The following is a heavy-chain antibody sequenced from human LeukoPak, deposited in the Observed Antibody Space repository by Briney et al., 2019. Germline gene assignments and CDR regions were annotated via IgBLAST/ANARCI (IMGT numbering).Heavy chain of an antibody. V-gene: IGHV4-59*01. CDR3: ARAPLFGGVIAMGFDY. D-gene: IGHD3-16*02. Sequence: SETLSLTCTVSGGSISSYYWSWIRQPPGKGLEWIGYIYYSGSTNYNPSLKSRVTISVDTSKNQFSLKLSSVTAADTAVYYCARAPLFGGVIAMGFDYWGQGTLVTVSS. CDR1: GGSISSYY. CDR2: IYYSGST. J-gene: IGHJ4*02.